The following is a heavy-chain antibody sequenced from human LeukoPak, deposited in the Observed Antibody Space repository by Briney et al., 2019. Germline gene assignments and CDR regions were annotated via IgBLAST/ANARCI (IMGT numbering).Heavy chain of an antibody. CDR3: ARPLGYCSDSRCPQSWFDP. CDR2: INHSGRT. J-gene: IGHJ5*02. V-gene: IGHV4-34*01. D-gene: IGHD2-15*01. CDR1: GGSFSGYY. Sequence: SETLSLTCAVSGGSFSGYYWTWIRQPPGKGLEWIGEINHSGRTNYNPSLKSRVIISVDTSKNQFSLKLNSVTAADAAVYYCARPLGYCSDSRCPQSWFDPWGQGTLVTVSS.